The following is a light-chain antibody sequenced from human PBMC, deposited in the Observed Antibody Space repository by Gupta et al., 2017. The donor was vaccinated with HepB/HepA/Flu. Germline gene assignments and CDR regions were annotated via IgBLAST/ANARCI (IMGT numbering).Light chain of an antibody. CDR1: SSNIGNNY. V-gene: IGLV1-51*02. J-gene: IGLJ2*01. CDR2: ENN. CDR3: GTWDSSLSAVV. Sequence: QSVLTQPPSVSAAPGQKVTISPPGSSSNIGNNYVSWYQQLPGTAPKLLIYENNKRPSGIPDRFSGSKSGTSATLGITGLQTGDEADYYCGTWDSSLSAVVFGGGTKLTVL.